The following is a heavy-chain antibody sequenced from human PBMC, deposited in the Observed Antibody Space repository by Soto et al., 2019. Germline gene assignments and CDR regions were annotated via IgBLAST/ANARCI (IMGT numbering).Heavy chain of an antibody. CDR1: GYTFTSYG. Sequence: GASVKVSCKASGYTFTSYGISWVRQAPGQGLEWMGWISAYNGNTNYAQKLQGRVTMTTDTSTSTAYMELRSLRSDDTAVYYCARVSSSSKQHFYDILTGYYNGASDYWGQGTLVTVSS. D-gene: IGHD3-9*01. V-gene: IGHV1-18*01. J-gene: IGHJ4*02. CDR3: ARVSSSSKQHFYDILTGYYNGASDY. CDR2: ISAYNGNT.